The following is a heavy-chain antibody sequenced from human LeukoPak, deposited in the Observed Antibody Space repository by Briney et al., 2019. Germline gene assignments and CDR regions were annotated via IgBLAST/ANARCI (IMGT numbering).Heavy chain of an antibody. CDR1: GYTFTSYG. CDR3: AGEVSGLLLGVVDY. CDR2: TSAYNGNT. Sequence: ASVKVSCKASGYTFTSYGISWVRQAPGQGLEWMGWTSAYNGNTNYAQKLQGRVTMTTDTSTSTAYMELRSLRSDDTAVYYCAGEVSGLLLGVVDYWGQGTLVTVSS. J-gene: IGHJ4*02. D-gene: IGHD2/OR15-2a*01. V-gene: IGHV1-18*01.